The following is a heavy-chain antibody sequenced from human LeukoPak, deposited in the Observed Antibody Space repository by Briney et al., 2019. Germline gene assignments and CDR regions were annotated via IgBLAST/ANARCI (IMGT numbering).Heavy chain of an antibody. CDR3: ARDGVVATIFGYYYYYYMDV. CDR2: INPSGGST. J-gene: IGHJ6*03. CDR1: GYTFTSYY. Sequence: ASVKVSCKASGYTFTSYYMHWARQAPGQGLEWMGIINPSGGSTSYAQKFQGRVTMTRDMSTSTVYMELSSLRSEDTAVYYCARDGVVATIFGYYYYYYMDVWGKGTTVTVSS. V-gene: IGHV1-46*01. D-gene: IGHD5-12*01.